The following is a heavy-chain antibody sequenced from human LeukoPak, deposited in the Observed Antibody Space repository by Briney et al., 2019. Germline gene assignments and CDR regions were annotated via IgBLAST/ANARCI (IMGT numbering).Heavy chain of an antibody. CDR2: INPNTGGT. V-gene: IGHV1-2*02. D-gene: IGHD6-19*01. CDR1: GYTLTGYY. J-gene: IGHJ4*02. CDR3: ASYPRYSSSPPFDY. Sequence: GASVKVSCKASGYTLTGYYMHWVRQAPGQGLEWMGWINPNTGGTNYAQKFQGRVTMTRDTTISTAYMELGRLTSDDTAVYFCASYPRYSSSPPFDYWGQGTLVTVSS.